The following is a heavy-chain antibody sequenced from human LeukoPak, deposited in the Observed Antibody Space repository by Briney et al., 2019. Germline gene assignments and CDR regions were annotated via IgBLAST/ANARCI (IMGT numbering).Heavy chain of an antibody. Sequence: ASVKVSCKASGYTFTSYDINWVRQATGQGLEWMGWMNPNSGNTGYAQKFQGRVTITRNTSISTAYMELSSLRSEDTAVYYCARDQGIAVDHWFDPWGQGTLVTVSS. J-gene: IGHJ5*02. D-gene: IGHD6-19*01. V-gene: IGHV1-8*03. CDR2: MNPNSGNT. CDR3: ARDQGIAVDHWFDP. CDR1: GYTFTSYD.